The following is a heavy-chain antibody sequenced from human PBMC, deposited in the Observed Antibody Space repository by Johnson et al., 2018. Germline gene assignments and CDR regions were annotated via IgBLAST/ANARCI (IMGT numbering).Heavy chain of an antibody. V-gene: IGHV3-30-3*01. CDR3: ARAPGYYYNMDG. D-gene: IGHD7-27*01. J-gene: IGHJ6*03. CDR1: GFTLSNYA. CDR2: ISYDGSNQ. Sequence: QVQLVQSGGGVVQPGRSLRLSCAASGFTLSNYAMHWVRQAPGKGLEWVAVISYDGSNQYYADSVKGRFTISRENWKNTLYRQMNSPRAEDTAVYYWARAPGYYYNMDGWGKGTTVTVSS.